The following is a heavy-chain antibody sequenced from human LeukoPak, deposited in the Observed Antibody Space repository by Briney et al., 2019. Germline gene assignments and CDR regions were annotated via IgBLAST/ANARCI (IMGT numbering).Heavy chain of an antibody. CDR1: GFTFTSYG. Sequence: PGGSLRLSCTGSGFTFTSYGIHWVRQAPGKGLEWVSYISSSSSTIYYADSVKGRFTISRDNAKNSLYLQMSSLRAEDTAVYYCASGGPLYCSSTSCSLFDYWGQGTLVTVSS. CDR3: ASGGPLYCSSTSCSLFDY. V-gene: IGHV3-48*01. J-gene: IGHJ4*02. CDR2: ISSSSSTI. D-gene: IGHD2-2*01.